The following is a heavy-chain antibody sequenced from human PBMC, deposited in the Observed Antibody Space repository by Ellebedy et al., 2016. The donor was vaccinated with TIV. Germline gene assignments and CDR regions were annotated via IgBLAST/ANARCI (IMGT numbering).Heavy chain of an antibody. CDR3: ARDLPHWAFDI. Sequence: GESLKISXAASGFTFSSYNMKWVRQAPGKGPEWISYISSSSSTVYYADSVKGRFTISRDNAKNSLHLQMNSLRDEDTAVYYCARDLPHWAFDIWGQGSMVTVSS. V-gene: IGHV3-48*02. CDR2: ISSSSSTV. J-gene: IGHJ3*02. CDR1: GFTFSSYN.